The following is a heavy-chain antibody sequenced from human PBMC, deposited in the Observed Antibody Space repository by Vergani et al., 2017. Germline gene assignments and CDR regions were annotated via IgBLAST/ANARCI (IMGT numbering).Heavy chain of an antibody. CDR3: ATIGYRRWGYYFDY. CDR1: GGSISSGDHC. D-gene: IGHD2-2*02. Sequence: QVQLQESGPGVVKPSQTLSLTCAVSGGSISSGDHCWTWIRQRPGKGLEWIGEICHTEDTKYSPSLKSRVTVSVDESRNLFSLRLNSVTAADTAVYYCATIGYRRWGYYFDYWGQGMLVTVSS. J-gene: IGHJ4*02. V-gene: IGHV4-31*11. CDR2: ICHTEDT.